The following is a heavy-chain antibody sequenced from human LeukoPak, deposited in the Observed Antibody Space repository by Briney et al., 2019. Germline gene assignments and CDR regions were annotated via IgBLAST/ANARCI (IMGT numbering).Heavy chain of an antibody. CDR3: ARSYSGGYDYFYYFDY. Sequence: SVKVSCKASGGTFSSYAISWVRQAPGQGLEWMGGIIPIFGTANYAQKFQGRVTITADESTSTAYMELSSLRSEDTAVYYCARSYSGGYDYFYYFDYWGQGTLVTVSS. CDR1: GGTFSSYA. V-gene: IGHV1-69*01. D-gene: IGHD5-12*01. CDR2: IIPIFGTA. J-gene: IGHJ4*02.